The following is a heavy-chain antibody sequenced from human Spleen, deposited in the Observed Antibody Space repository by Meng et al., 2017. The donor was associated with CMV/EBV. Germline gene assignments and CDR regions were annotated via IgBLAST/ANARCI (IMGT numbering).Heavy chain of an antibody. CDR3: ARGNSYAHIFDY. D-gene: IGHD5-18*01. CDR1: GFTFSSYS. CDR2: ISSSSSYI. V-gene: IGHV3-21*01. Sequence: CAASGFTFSSYSMNWVRQAPGKGLEWVSSISSSSSYIYYADSVKGRFTISRDNAKNSLYLQMNSLRAEDTAVYYCARGNSYAHIFDYWGQGTLVTVSS. J-gene: IGHJ4*02.